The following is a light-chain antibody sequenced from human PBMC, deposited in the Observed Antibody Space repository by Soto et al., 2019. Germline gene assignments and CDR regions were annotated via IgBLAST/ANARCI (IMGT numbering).Light chain of an antibody. Sequence: DIQMTQSPSTLSASVGDIVTIIFRASQSIDSWLAWYQQRPGKAPNLLIYKASTLGSGVPSRFSGSGSGTEFTLTISSLQPDDFATYYCQQYHIYSGTFGQGTKV. CDR1: QSIDSW. CDR2: KAS. CDR3: QQYHIYSGT. V-gene: IGKV1-5*03. J-gene: IGKJ1*01.